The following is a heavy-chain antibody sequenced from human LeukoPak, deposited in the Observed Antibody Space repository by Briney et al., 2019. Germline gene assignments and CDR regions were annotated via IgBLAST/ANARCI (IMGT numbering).Heavy chain of an antibody. J-gene: IGHJ6*03. Sequence: SETLSLTCTVSGGSISSYYWSWIRQPPGKGLEWLGYIYYSGSTNYNPSLKSRVTISVDTPKNQFSLKLSSVTAADTAVYYCASSSSQQWLVPYYYYYYMDVWGKGTTVTVSS. CDR2: IYYSGST. CDR3: ASSSSQQWLVPYYYYYYMDV. V-gene: IGHV4-59*01. CDR1: GGSISSYY. D-gene: IGHD6-19*01.